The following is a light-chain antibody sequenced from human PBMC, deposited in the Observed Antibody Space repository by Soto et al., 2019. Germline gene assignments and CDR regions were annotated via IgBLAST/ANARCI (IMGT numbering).Light chain of an antibody. Sequence: DIQLTQSPSSLSVFVGDSVTITCRASQHIITYLNWYQQKPGKAPQLLINAASTLQSGVPSRFSGSGSGTDFTLTINSLQSEDLGTYYCQQSYSNPTLGQGTKVDIK. J-gene: IGKJ1*01. V-gene: IGKV1-39*01. CDR1: QHIITY. CDR2: AAS. CDR3: QQSYSNPT.